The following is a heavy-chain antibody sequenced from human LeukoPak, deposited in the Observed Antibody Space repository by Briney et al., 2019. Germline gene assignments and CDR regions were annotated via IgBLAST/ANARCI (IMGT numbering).Heavy chain of an antibody. D-gene: IGHD2-15*01. CDR1: GFTFSSYA. J-gene: IGHJ4*02. V-gene: IGHV3-23*01. CDR2: ISGSGGST. Sequence: GGSLRLSCAASGFTFSSYAMSWVRQAPGKGLEWVSAISGSGGSTYYADSVKGRFTISRDNSKNTLYLQMNSLRAEDTAVYYCARDFGANQYCSGGSCYVWGQGTLVTVSS. CDR3: ARDFGANQYCSGGSCYV.